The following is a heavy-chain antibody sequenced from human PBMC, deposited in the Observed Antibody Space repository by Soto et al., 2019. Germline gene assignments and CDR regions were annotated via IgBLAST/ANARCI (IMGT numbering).Heavy chain of an antibody. J-gene: IGHJ6*02. Sequence: GGSLRLSCAASGFTFSSYAMSWVRQAPGKGLEWVSAISGSGGSTYYADSVKGRFTISRDDSKNTLYLQMNSLRAEDTAVYYCATCLDTASPDYYYGMDVWGQGTTVTVSS. V-gene: IGHV3-23*01. CDR1: GFTFSSYA. CDR2: ISGSGGST. D-gene: IGHD5-18*01. CDR3: ATCLDTASPDYYYGMDV.